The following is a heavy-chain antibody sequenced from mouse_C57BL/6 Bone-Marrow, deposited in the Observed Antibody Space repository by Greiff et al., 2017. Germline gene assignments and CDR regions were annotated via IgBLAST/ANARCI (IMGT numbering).Heavy chain of an antibody. D-gene: IGHD2-2*01. CDR1: GYTFTSYG. CDR2: IYPRSGNT. J-gene: IGHJ1*03. V-gene: IGHV1-81*01. CDR3: ARLGLPWYFDV. Sequence: VQLQQSGAELARPGASVKLSCKASGYTFTSYGLSWVKQRTGQGLEWIGEIYPRSGNTYYNEKFKGKATLTADKSSSTAYMELRSLTSEDSAVYFCARLGLPWYFDVWGTGTTVTVSS.